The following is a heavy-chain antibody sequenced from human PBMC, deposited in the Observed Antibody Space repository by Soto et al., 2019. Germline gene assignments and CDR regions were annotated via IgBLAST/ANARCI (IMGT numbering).Heavy chain of an antibody. Sequence: GESLKISCKGSGYSFTSYWIGWVRQMPGKGLEWMGIIYPGDSDTRYSPSFQGQATISADKSISTAYLQWSSLKASDTAMYYCARHAITMVRGTNYYYYMDVRGKGTTVTVSS. CDR2: IYPGDSDT. CDR1: GYSFTSYW. J-gene: IGHJ6*03. CDR3: ARHAITMVRGTNYYYYMDV. D-gene: IGHD3-10*01. V-gene: IGHV5-51*01.